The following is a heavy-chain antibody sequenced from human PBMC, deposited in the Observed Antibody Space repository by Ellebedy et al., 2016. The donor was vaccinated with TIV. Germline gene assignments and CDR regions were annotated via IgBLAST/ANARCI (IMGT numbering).Heavy chain of an antibody. CDR1: GSTFSSYS. CDR3: ARASRYCSGGSCYVYYGMDV. J-gene: IGHJ6*02. D-gene: IGHD2-15*01. V-gene: IGHV3-21*01. Sequence: GESLKISCAASGSTFSSYSMNWVRQAPGKGLEWVSSISSSSSYIYYADSVKGRFTISRDNAKNSLYLQMNSLRAEDTAVYYCARASRYCSGGSCYVYYGMDVWGQGTTITVSS. CDR2: ISSSSSYI.